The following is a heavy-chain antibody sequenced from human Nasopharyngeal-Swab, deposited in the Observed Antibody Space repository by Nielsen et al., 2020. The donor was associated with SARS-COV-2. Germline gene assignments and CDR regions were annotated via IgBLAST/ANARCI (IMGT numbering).Heavy chain of an antibody. CDR3: ARDQWEQRGNWFGP. D-gene: IGHD1-26*01. CDR2: ISSSGSTI. V-gene: IGHV3-11*04. J-gene: IGHJ5*02. Sequence: WIRQPPGKGLEWVSYISSSGSTIYYADSVKGRFTISRDNAKNSLYLQMNSLRAEDTAVYYCARDQWEQRGNWFGPWGQGTLVTVSS.